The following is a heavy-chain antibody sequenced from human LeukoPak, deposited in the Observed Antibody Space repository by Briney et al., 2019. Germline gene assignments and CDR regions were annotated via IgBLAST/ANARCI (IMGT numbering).Heavy chain of an antibody. CDR1: GYSISSGYY. J-gene: IGHJ4*02. Sequence: SETLSLTCTVSGYSISSGYYWGWIRQPPGKGLEWIGSIYHSGSTYYNPSLKSRVTISVDTSKNQFSLKLSSVTAADTAVYYCAARGAGSAQLFDYWGQGTLVTVSS. CDR2: IYHSGST. CDR3: AARGAGSAQLFDY. V-gene: IGHV4-38-2*02. D-gene: IGHD6-19*01.